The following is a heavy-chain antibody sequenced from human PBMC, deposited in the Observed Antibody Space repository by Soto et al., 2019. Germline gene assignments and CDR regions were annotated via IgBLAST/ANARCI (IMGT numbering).Heavy chain of an antibody. V-gene: IGHV3-74*01. J-gene: IGHJ2*01. CDR1: GFSFSSYW. D-gene: IGHD3-16*01. CDR3: ARMRQGAWYFDL. Sequence: EVQLVESGGGLVQPGGSLRLSCAASGFSFSSYWMHWVSQAPGKGLVWVSRIKTDGSIITYADSVKGRFTISRDNAKNTLYLQMNTLRAEDTAVYYCARMRQGAWYFDLWGRGTLVSVS. CDR2: IKTDGSII.